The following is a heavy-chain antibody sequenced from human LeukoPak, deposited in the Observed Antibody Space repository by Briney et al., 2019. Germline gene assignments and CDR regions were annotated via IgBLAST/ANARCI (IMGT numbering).Heavy chain of an antibody. V-gene: IGHV3-30*04. CDR3: AKDMGNGAYYYYFDY. Sequence: GRSLRLSCAASGFTFSSYAMHWVRQAPGKGLEWVAVISYDGSNKYYADSVKGRFTISRDNSKNTLYLQMNSLRAEDTAVYYCAKDMGNGAYYYYFDYWGQGTLVTVSS. CDR1: GFTFSSYA. D-gene: IGHD3-22*01. CDR2: ISYDGSNK. J-gene: IGHJ4*02.